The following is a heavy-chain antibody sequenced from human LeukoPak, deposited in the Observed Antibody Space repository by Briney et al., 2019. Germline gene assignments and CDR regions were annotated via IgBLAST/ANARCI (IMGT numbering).Heavy chain of an antibody. J-gene: IGHJ3*02. CDR3: ARGPDYYGDYISWFPDAFHI. D-gene: IGHD4-17*01. CDR2: IKYDGTT. Sequence: PSETLSLTCAVSGASFSGYFWNWIRQSPEKGLEWIGEIKYDGTTSYNPSLTSRVTMSIDKATNQFHLKVTSLTAADTAVYYCARGPDYYGDYISWFPDAFHIWGQGTLVSVSP. CDR1: GASFSGYF. V-gene: IGHV4-34*01.